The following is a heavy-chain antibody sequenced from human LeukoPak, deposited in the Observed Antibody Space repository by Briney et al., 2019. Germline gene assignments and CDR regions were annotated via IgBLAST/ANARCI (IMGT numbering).Heavy chain of an antibody. V-gene: IGHV3-30*18. J-gene: IGHJ6*02. CDR3: AKPEQWLVPYYYYYYHMDV. CDR2: ISYDGSNE. CDR1: GFTFSIYG. Sequence: GGSLRLSCVASGFTFSIYGIHWVRQAPGKGLELVAVISYDGSNEYYTDSVKGRFTISRDDSKNTLYLQMNSLRAEDTAVYYCAKPEQWLVPYYYYYYHMDVWGQGTTVTVSS. D-gene: IGHD6-19*01.